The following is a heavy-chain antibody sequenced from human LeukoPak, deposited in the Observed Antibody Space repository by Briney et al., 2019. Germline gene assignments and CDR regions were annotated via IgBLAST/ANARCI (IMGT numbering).Heavy chain of an antibody. CDR1: GFTFSSYS. CDR2: ISNSSSYI. CDR3: ASAVLARLVDY. V-gene: IGHV3-21*01. D-gene: IGHD4/OR15-4a*01. Sequence: AGSLRLSCAASGFTFSSYSMNWVREAPGKGLEWASSISNSSSYIYYADSVKGRFTISRDNGKNSLYLQMNSLRAEDTAVYYCASAVLARLVDYWGQGTLVTVSS. J-gene: IGHJ4*02.